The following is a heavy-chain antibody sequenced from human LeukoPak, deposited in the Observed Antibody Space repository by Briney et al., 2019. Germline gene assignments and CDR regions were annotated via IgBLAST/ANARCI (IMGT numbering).Heavy chain of an antibody. CDR2: ISGSGGST. J-gene: IGHJ4*02. V-gene: IGHV3-23*01. Sequence: GGSLRLSWSASGFTFSSYAMSWVRQAPGKGLEWVSAISGSGGSTYYADSVKGRFTISRDNSKNTLYLQMNSLRAEDTAVYYCAKDRVPYIVVVPAAYDYWGQGTLVTVSS. D-gene: IGHD2-2*01. CDR3: AKDRVPYIVVVPAAYDY. CDR1: GFTFSSYA.